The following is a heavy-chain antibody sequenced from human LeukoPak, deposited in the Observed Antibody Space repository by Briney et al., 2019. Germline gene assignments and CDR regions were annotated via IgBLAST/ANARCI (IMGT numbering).Heavy chain of an antibody. CDR3: AREVVWFGSYYFDY. V-gene: IGHV4-59*01. CDR2: IYYSGST. J-gene: IGHJ4*02. Sequence: PSETLSLTCTVSGGSISIYYWSWIRQPPGKGLEWIGYIYYSGSTNYNPSLKSRVTISVDTSKNQFSLKLSSVTAADTAVYYCAREVVWFGSYYFDYWGQGTLVTVSS. D-gene: IGHD3-10*01. CDR1: GGSISIYY.